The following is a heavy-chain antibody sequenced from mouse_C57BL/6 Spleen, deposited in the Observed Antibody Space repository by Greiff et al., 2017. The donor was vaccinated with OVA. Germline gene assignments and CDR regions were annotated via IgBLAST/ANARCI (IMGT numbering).Heavy chain of an antibody. Sequence: QVQLQQPGTELVKPGASVKLSCKASGYTFTSYWMHWVKQRPGQGLEWIGNINPSNGGTNYNEKFKSKATLTVDKSSSTAYMQLSSLTSEDSAVYYCAREGGDDYDKGYYFDYWGQGTTLTVSS. CDR3: AREGGDDYDKGYYFDY. CDR2: INPSNGGT. J-gene: IGHJ2*01. CDR1: GYTFTSYW. D-gene: IGHD2-4*01. V-gene: IGHV1-53*01.